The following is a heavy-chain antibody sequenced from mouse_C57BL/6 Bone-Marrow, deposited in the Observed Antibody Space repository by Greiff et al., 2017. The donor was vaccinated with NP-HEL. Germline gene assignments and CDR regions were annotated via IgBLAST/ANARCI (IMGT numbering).Heavy chain of an antibody. CDR3: VRQGYDPFDY. V-gene: IGHV10-1*01. J-gene: IGHJ2*01. CDR2: IRSKSNNYAT. CDR1: GFSFNTYA. Sequence: EVKLMESGGGLVQPKGSLKLSCAASGFSFNTYAMNWVRQAPGKGLEWVARIRSKSNNYATYYADSVKDRFTISRDDSESMLYLQMNNLKTEDTAMYYCVRQGYDPFDYWGQGTTLTVSS. D-gene: IGHD2-3*01.